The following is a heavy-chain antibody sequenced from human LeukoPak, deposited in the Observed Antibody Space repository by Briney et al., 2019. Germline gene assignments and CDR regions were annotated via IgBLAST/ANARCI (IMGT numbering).Heavy chain of an antibody. J-gene: IGHJ6*02. CDR3: ARDSGFQYYSGMDV. D-gene: IGHD1-26*01. CDR2: IKQDGSER. V-gene: IGHV3-7*01. CDR1: GFTFSYYW. Sequence: PGGSLRLSCAASGFTFSYYWMSWVRQAPGKGLEWVANIKQDGSERFYVDSVKGRFTTSRDNAKNSLLLEMNSLRAEDTAVYYCARDSGFQYYSGMDVWGQGTTVTVSS.